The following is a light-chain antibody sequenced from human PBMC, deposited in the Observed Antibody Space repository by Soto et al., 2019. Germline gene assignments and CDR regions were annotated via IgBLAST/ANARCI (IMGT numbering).Light chain of an antibody. CDR2: GNS. J-gene: IGLJ1*01. CDR3: QSYDTSLIYV. CDR1: SSNIGAGYD. Sequence: QLVLTQPPSVTGAPGQRVTISCTGSSSNIGAGYDVHWYQQLPQTAPKLLIYGNSNRPSGVPDRFSGSKSGASASLAITGLQAEDEADYYCQSYDTSLIYVFGTGTKVTVL. V-gene: IGLV1-40*01.